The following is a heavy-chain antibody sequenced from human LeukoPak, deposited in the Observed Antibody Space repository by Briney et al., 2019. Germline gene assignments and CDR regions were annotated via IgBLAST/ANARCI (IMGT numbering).Heavy chain of an antibody. CDR3: AGTYDSRNGYFDY. Sequence: GASVNVSCKASGGTFSSYAISWVRQAPGQGLEWMGGIIPIFGTANYAQKFQGRVTITADESTSTAYMELSSLRSEDTAVYYCAGTYDSRNGYFDYWGQGTLVTVSS. D-gene: IGHD3-22*01. CDR1: GGTFSSYA. V-gene: IGHV1-69*13. J-gene: IGHJ4*02. CDR2: IIPIFGTA.